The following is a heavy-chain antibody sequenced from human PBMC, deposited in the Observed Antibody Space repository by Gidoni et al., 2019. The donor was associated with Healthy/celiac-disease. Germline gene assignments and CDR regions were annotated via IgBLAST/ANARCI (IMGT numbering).Heavy chain of an antibody. CDR2: IRSQAYGGTA. CDR1: GFPFGDSA. Sequence: EVQLLESGVGSLEPGRSVSLSCPASGFPFGDSAFTGFRQAPGKGLEWVGFIRSQAYGGTAEYAASVKGRFTISRDDSKSIAYLQMNSLKTEDTAVYYCTREGDYDFWSGYPSHPVFDYWGQGTLVTVSS. V-gene: IGHV3-49*03. CDR3: TREGDYDFWSGYPSHPVFDY. J-gene: IGHJ4*02. D-gene: IGHD3-3*01.